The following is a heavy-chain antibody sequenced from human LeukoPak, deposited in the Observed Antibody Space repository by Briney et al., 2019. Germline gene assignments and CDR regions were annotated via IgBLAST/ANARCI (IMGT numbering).Heavy chain of an antibody. J-gene: IGHJ5*02. CDR1: GGSISSYY. CDR3: ARHRAVAGTAWVEWFDP. CDR2: IYYSGST. V-gene: IGHV4-59*08. D-gene: IGHD6-19*01. Sequence: SETLSLTCTVSGGSISSYYWSWIRQPPGKELEWIGYIYYSGSTNYNPSLKSRVTISVDTSKNQFSLKLSSVTAADTAVYYCARHRAVAGTAWVEWFDPWGQGTLVTVSS.